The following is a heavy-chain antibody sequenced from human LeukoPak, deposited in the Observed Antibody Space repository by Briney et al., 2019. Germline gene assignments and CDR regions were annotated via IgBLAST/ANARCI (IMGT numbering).Heavy chain of an antibody. CDR1: GGSISSYY. CDR2: IYTSGST. CDR3: ARHWYYDFWSGLGYYYYYMDV. D-gene: IGHD3-3*01. V-gene: IGHV4-4*09. J-gene: IGHJ6*03. Sequence: ASETLSLTCTVSGGSISSYYWSWIRQPPGKGLEWIGYIYTSGSTNYYASLKSRVTISVDTSKNQFSLKLSSVTAADTAVYYCARHWYYDFWSGLGYYYYYMDVWGKGTTVTVSS.